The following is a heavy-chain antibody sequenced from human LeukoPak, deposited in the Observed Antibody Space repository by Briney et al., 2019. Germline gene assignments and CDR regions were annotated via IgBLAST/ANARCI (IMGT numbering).Heavy chain of an antibody. CDR1: GFTFSDYY. J-gene: IGHJ4*02. D-gene: IGHD3-16*02. CDR2: ISSSGSTI. Sequence: GGSLRLSCAASGFTFSDYYMSWIRQAPGKGLEWVSYISSSGSTIYYADSVKGRFTISRDNAKNSLYLQMNSLRAEDTAVYYCAKTRTFGGVIVPFDYWGQGTLVTVSS. CDR3: AKTRTFGGVIVPFDY. V-gene: IGHV3-11*01.